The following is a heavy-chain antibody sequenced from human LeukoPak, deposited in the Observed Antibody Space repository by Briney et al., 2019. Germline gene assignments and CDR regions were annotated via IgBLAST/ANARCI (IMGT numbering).Heavy chain of an antibody. J-gene: IGHJ6*03. CDR1: GGSFSGYY. Sequence: SETLSLTCAVYGGSFSGYYWSWIRQPPGKGLEWIGEINHSGSTNYNPSLKSRVTISVDTSKNQFSLKLSSVTAADTAVYYCARGNYDILTGYYTNYYYYYMDVWGKGTTVTISS. D-gene: IGHD3-9*01. V-gene: IGHV4-34*01. CDR2: INHSGST. CDR3: ARGNYDILTGYYTNYYYYYMDV.